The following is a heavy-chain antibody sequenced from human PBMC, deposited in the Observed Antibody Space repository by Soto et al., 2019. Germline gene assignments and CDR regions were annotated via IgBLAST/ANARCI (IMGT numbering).Heavy chain of an antibody. V-gene: IGHV4-30-4*01. CDR1: GGSISSGDCY. CDR2: IYYSGST. Sequence: PSETLSLTCTVSGGSISSGDCYWSWIRQPPGKGLGWIGYIYYSGSTYYNPSLKSRVTISVDTSKNQFSLKLSSVTAAATAVYYCASYYYYYGMDVWGQGTTVTVSS. J-gene: IGHJ6*02. CDR3: ASYYYYYGMDV.